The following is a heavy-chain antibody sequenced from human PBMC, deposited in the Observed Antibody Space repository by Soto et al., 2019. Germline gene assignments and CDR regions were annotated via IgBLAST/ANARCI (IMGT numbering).Heavy chain of an antibody. CDR3: AVGSSGRAGHYYYGMDV. D-gene: IGHD3-22*01. CDR1: GDSFSTDW. V-gene: IGHV5-51*01. Sequence: GESLKISCKGSGDSFSTDWIGWVRQMPGKGLEWMGVIYPGDFRTRYSPSFQGQVTISADKSISTAYLQWSSLKASDTAMYYCAVGSSGRAGHYYYGMDVWGQGTTVTVSS. J-gene: IGHJ6*02. CDR2: IYPGDFRT.